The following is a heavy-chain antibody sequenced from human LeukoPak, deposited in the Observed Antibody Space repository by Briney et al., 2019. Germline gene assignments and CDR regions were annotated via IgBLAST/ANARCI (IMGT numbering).Heavy chain of an antibody. Sequence: SQTLSLTCTVSGGSISSGGYYWSWIRQHPGKGLEWIGYIYYSGSTYYTPSLKSRVTISVDTSRNQFSLKLSSVTAADTAVYYCARAQGWFGETFDYWGQGTLVTVSS. CDR3: ARAQGWFGETFDY. D-gene: IGHD3-10*01. CDR1: GGSISSGGYY. CDR2: IYYSGST. J-gene: IGHJ4*02. V-gene: IGHV4-31*03.